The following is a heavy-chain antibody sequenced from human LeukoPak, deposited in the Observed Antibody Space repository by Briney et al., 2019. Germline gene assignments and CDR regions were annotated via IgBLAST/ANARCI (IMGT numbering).Heavy chain of an antibody. J-gene: IGHJ4*02. V-gene: IGHV3-23*01. Sequence: GGSLRLSCAVSGITLTNYGISWVRQAPGKGLEWVAGISDSGGRTNYADSVKGRFTISRDNPKNTLYLQMNSLRAEDTAVYFCAKRGVVIRVILVGFHKEAYYFDSWGQGALVTVSS. D-gene: IGHD3-22*01. CDR3: AKRGVVIRVILVGFHKEAYYFDS. CDR1: GITLTNYG. CDR2: ISDSGGRT.